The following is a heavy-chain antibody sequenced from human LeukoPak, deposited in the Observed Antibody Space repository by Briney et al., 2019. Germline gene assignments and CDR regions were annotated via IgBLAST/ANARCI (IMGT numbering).Heavy chain of an antibody. J-gene: IGHJ4*02. CDR1: GFTFSNYA. Sequence: PGGSLRLSCAASGFTFSNYAVSWIRQAPGKGLEWVSVISGSGGSKYYADSVKGRFTISRDYSRDTLYLQMDSLRAEDTAVYYCAKADTSMVRRYYFDYWGQGTLVTVSS. D-gene: IGHD5-18*01. CDR2: ISGSGGSK. CDR3: AKADTSMVRRYYFDY. V-gene: IGHV3-23*01.